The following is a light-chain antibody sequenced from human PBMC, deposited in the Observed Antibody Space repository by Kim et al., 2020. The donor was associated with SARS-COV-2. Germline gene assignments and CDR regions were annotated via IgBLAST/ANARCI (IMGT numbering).Light chain of an antibody. V-gene: IGKV1-5*03. Sequence: DIQMTQSPSTLSASVGDRVTITCRASQSISSWLAWYQQKPGKAPKLLIYKASSLESGVPSRFSGSGSGTEFTLTISSLQPDDFATYYCQQYNQRTFGQGTKVDIK. J-gene: IGKJ1*01. CDR3: QQYNQRT. CDR2: KAS. CDR1: QSISSW.